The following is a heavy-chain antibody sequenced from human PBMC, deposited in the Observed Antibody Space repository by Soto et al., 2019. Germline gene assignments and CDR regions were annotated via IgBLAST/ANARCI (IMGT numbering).Heavy chain of an antibody. CDR2: ISAYNGNT. CDR3: ATGSHGDCSGGRCQEAFDI. J-gene: IGHJ3*02. CDR1: GYTFTSYG. D-gene: IGHD2-15*01. Sequence: ASVKVSCKASGYTFTSYGISWVRQAPGQGLEWMGWISAYNGNTNYAQKLQGRVTMTTDTSTSTAYMELRSLRSDDTAVYYCATGSHGDCSGGRCQEAFDIWGQVKMVTVS. V-gene: IGHV1-18*01.